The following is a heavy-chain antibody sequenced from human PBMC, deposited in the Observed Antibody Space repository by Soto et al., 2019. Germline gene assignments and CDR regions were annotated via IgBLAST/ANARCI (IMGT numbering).Heavy chain of an antibody. J-gene: IGHJ4*02. CDR3: AAVYYYDSSGYYQATWHFDY. Sequence: GASVKVSCKASGFTFTSSAVQWVRQARGQRLEWIGWIVVGSGNTNYAQKFQERVTITRDMSTSTAYMELSSLRSEDTAVYYCAAVYYYDSSGYYQATWHFDYRGQGTLVTVSS. D-gene: IGHD3-22*01. V-gene: IGHV1-58*01. CDR1: GFTFTSSA. CDR2: IVVGSGNT.